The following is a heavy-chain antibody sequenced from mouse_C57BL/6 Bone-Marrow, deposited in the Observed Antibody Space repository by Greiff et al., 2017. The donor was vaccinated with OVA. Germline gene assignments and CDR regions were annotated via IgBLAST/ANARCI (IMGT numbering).Heavy chain of an antibody. CDR2: IYPGNSDT. Sequence: EVQLQQSGTVLARPGASVKMSCKTSGYTFTSYWMHWVKQRPGQGLEWIGAIYPGNSDTSYNQKFKGKAKLTAVTSASTAYMELSSLTNEDSAVYYCRIYYGNYEFDYWGQGTTLTVSS. J-gene: IGHJ2*01. CDR1: GYTFTSYW. D-gene: IGHD2-1*01. CDR3: RIYYGNYEFDY. V-gene: IGHV1-5*01.